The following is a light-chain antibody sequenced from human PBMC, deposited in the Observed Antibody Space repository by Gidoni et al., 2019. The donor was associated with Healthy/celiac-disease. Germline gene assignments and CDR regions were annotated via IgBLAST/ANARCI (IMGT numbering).Light chain of an antibody. Sequence: QSALTQPASVSGSPGQSITISCTGTSSDVGGYNYVSWYQQHPGKAPKLMIYEVSNRPSGVSKRFSGSKSGNTASLTISGLQAEDEADYYCSSYTSSSRYVFGTGTKVTVL. CDR1: SSDVGGYNY. J-gene: IGLJ1*01. CDR2: EVS. CDR3: SSYTSSSRYV. V-gene: IGLV2-14*01.